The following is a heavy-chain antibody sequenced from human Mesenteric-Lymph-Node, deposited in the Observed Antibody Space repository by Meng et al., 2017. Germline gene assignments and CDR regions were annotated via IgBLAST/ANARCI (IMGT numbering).Heavy chain of an antibody. CDR1: GGSMSSGSYY. J-gene: IGHJ4*02. Sequence: GPGLVEPSQPLSLTFAVPGGSMSSGSYYWSWIRQPPGKGLEWIGYIHHSGSAYYNPSLKSRVSISVDTSKNQFSLNLNSMTAAGTAVYYCASFDHIPRRNYFDYWGQGTLVTVSS. V-gene: IGHV4-30-4*01. D-gene: IGHD2-21*01. CDR2: IHHSGSA. CDR3: ASFDHIPRRNYFDY.